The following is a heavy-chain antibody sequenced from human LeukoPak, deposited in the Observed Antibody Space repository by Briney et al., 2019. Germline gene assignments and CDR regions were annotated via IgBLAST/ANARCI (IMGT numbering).Heavy chain of an antibody. CDR1: VVALSGYY. D-gene: IGHD2-15*01. CDR2: INHSGST. CDR3: ESPFSGCSCRAQHVFGVYYYMDV. J-gene: IGHJ6*03. Sequence: PSETLSLTCAVYVVALSGYYWSLIRQPPGKGLEWIGEINHSGSTNYNPSLKSRVTISVDTSKNQFSLKLRSVTAADTAARDFESPFSGCSCRAQHVFGVYYYMDVWGKGTTVTVSS. V-gene: IGHV4-34*01.